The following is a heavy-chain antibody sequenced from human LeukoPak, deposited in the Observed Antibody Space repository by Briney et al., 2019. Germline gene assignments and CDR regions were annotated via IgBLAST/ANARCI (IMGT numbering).Heavy chain of an antibody. CDR2: IKQDGSEK. V-gene: IGHV3-7*01. CDR1: GFTFSTSW. J-gene: IGHJ4*02. CDR3: AWYSRSSEAY. Sequence: GGSLRLSCAASGFTFSTSWMSWVRLAPGRGLEWMANIKQDGSEKNYVESVKGRFTISRDNAKDLLYLQMNSLRVEDTAMYYCAWYSRSSEAYWGQGTLVTVSS. D-gene: IGHD6-6*01.